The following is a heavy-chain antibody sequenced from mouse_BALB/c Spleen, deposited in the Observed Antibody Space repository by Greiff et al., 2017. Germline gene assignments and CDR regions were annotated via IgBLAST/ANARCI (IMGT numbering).Heavy chain of an antibody. CDR3: ARFDGSSYWYFDV. V-gene: IGHV1-20*02. CDR2: INPYNGDT. CDR1: GYSFTGYF. J-gene: IGHJ1*01. Sequence: EVKLMESGPELVKPGASVKISCKASGYSFTGYFMNWVMQSHGKSLEWIGRINPYNGDTFYNQKFKGKATLTVDKSSSTAHMELRSLASEDSAVYYCARFDGSSYWYFDVWGAGTTVTVSS. D-gene: IGHD1-1*01.